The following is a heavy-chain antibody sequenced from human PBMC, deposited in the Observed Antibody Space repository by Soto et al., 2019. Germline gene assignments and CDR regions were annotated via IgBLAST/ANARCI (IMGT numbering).Heavy chain of an antibody. Sequence: SGPTLVNPTQTLTLTCTFSGFSLSTSGMCVSWIRQPPGKALEWLARIDWDDDKYYSTSLKTRLTISKDTSKNQVVLTMTNMDPVDTATYYCAGSTYDYDSSSYGFYYFDYWGKVNLVTVAS. D-gene: IGHD3-22*01. CDR3: AGSTYDYDSSSYGFYYFDY. CDR1: GFSLSTSGMC. V-gene: IGHV2-70*11. J-gene: IGHJ4*02. CDR2: IDWDDDK.